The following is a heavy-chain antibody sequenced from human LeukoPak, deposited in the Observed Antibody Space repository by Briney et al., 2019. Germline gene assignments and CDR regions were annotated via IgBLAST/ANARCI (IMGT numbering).Heavy chain of an antibody. V-gene: IGHV3-21*01. CDR2: ISSSSSYI. Sequence: GGSLRLSCAASGFTFSSYSMNWVRQAPGKGLEWVSSISSSSSYIYYADSVKGRFTISRDNAKNSLHLQMNSLRAEDTAVYYCARDRSPIGLLRWFDPWGQGTLVTVSS. CDR1: GFTFSSYS. D-gene: IGHD1-26*01. J-gene: IGHJ5*02. CDR3: ARDRSPIGLLRWFDP.